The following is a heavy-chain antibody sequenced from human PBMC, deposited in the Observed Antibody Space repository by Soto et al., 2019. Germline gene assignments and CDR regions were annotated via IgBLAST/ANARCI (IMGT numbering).Heavy chain of an antibody. J-gene: IGHJ4*02. CDR2: IYYGGDT. Sequence: SETLSLTCTASDDSIRSSNYHWGWVRQPPGKGLEWIATIYYGGDTYYNPSLKSRVTISLDTSKNQFSLKLTAADTAVYYCARGDSRSSGYFAYWGKGTPVTVSS. V-gene: IGHV4-39*01. D-gene: IGHD6-6*01. CDR1: DDSIRSSNYH. CDR3: ARGDSRSSGYFAY.